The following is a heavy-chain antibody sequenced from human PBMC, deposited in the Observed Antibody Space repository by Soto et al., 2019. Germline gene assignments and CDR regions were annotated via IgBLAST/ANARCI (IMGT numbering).Heavy chain of an antibody. V-gene: IGHV4-59*01. J-gene: IGHJ6*02. CDR1: GGSISSYY. D-gene: IGHD3-10*01. Sequence: PSETLSLTCTVSGGSISSYYWSWIRQPPGKGLEWIGYIYYSGSTNYNPSLKSRVTISVDTSKNQFSLKLSSVTAADTAVYYCARDGQRFGDYYGMDVWGQGTTVTVAS. CDR2: IYYSGST. CDR3: ARDGQRFGDYYGMDV.